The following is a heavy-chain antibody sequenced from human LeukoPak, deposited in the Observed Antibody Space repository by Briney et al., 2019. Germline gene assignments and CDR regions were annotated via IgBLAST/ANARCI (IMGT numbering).Heavy chain of an antibody. D-gene: IGHD2-8*01. CDR1: GFTFSGYA. CDR2: ISGSGAGT. Sequence: GGSLRLSCAASGFTFSGYAMNWVRQAPGKGLEWVSGISGSGAGTYYADSVKGRFTISKDNSKNTLYLQMNSLRADDTAVYYCAKMVREFYTISYYFDYWGQGTLVTVSS. J-gene: IGHJ4*02. V-gene: IGHV3-23*01. CDR3: AKMVREFYTISYYFDY.